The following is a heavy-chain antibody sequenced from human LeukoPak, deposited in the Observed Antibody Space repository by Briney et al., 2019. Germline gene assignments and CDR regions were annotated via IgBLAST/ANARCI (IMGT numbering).Heavy chain of an antibody. CDR1: GFTFSSYT. J-gene: IGHJ4*02. CDR2: IWYDGSNK. Sequence: PGGSLRLSCAASGFTFSSYTMHWVRQAPGKGLEWVAVIWYDGSNKYYADSVKGRFTISRDNSKNTLYLRVNCLRAEDTAMYHCARDRGGRWLQVYYFDYWGQGTLVTVSS. CDR3: ARDRGGRWLQVYYFDY. D-gene: IGHD5-24*01. V-gene: IGHV3-33*01.